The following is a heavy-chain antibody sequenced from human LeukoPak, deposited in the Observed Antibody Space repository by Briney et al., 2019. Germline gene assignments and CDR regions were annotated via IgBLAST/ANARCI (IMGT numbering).Heavy chain of an antibody. CDR2: ISSNGGST. J-gene: IGHJ4*02. Sequence: GGSLRLSCSASGFTFSSYAMHWVRQAPGKGLEYVSAISSNGGSTYYADSVKGRFTISRDNSKNTLYLQMSSLRAEDTAVYYCATTYYYDSSGYYPFDYWGQGTLVTVSS. CDR3: ATTYYYDSSGYYPFDY. CDR1: GFTFSSYA. D-gene: IGHD3-22*01. V-gene: IGHV3-64D*09.